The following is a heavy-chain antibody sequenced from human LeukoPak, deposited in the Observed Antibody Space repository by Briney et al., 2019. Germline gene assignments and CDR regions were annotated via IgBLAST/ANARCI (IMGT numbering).Heavy chain of an antibody. D-gene: IGHD1-26*01. J-gene: IGHJ6*03. Sequence: PSETLSLTCTVSGGSISSYYWSWIRQPPGKGLEWIGYIYSSGSTNHNPSLKSRVTISVDTSKNQFSLELSSVTAADTAVYYCVREGVGATQYYYYYMDVWGKGTTVTVSS. CDR1: GGSISSYY. V-gene: IGHV4-59*01. CDR2: IYSSGST. CDR3: VREGVGATQYYYYYMDV.